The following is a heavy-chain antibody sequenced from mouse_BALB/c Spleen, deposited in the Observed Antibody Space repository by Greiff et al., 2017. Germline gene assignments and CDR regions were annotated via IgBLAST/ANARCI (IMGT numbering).Heavy chain of an antibody. Sequence: EVKLLESGGGLVQPGGSLKLSCAASGFTFSSYGMSWVRQTPDKRLELVATINSNGGSTYYPDSVKGRFTISRDNAKNTLYLQMSSLKSEDTAMYCCASGDDGFAYWGQGTLVTVSA. CDR3: ASGDDGFAY. CDR1: GFTFSSYG. CDR2: INSNGGST. V-gene: IGHV5-6-3*01. D-gene: IGHD2-3*01. J-gene: IGHJ3*01.